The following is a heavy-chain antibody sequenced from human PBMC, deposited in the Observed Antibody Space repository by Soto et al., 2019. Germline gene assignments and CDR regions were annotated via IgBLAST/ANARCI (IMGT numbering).Heavy chain of an antibody. CDR2: IIPIFGTA. D-gene: IGHD5-18*01. J-gene: IGHJ6*02. V-gene: IGHV1-69*13. CDR1: GGTFSSYA. Sequence: RASVKVSCKASGGTFSSYAISWVRQAPGQGLEWMGGIIPIFGTANYAQKFQGRVTITADESTSTAYMELSSLRSEDTAVYYCASPWGGVDTVSNYYYYGMGVWGQGTTVTVSS. CDR3: ASPWGGVDTVSNYYYYGMGV.